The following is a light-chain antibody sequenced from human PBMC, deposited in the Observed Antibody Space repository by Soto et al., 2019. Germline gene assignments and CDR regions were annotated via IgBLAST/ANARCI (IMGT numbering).Light chain of an antibody. V-gene: IGLV2-14*03. CDR2: DVN. CDR3: SSYTTSTTRV. Sequence: QSALTQPASVSGSPGQSITISCAGTSSDVGVYDFVSWYQQHPGKAPKLSIYDVNNRPAEISNRFSGSKSGNTASLTISGLQAEDEADYYCSSYTTSTTRVFGGGTKLTVL. CDR1: SSDVGVYDF. J-gene: IGLJ2*01.